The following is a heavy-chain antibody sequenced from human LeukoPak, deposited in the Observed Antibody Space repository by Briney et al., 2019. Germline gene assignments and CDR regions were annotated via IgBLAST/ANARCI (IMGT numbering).Heavy chain of an antibody. J-gene: IGHJ3*02. CDR2: IDPNSGDT. V-gene: IGHV1-2*03. D-gene: IGHD3-22*01. CDR1: GYTFTDYY. CDR3: ARSYHYYDSSGYSMGDTFEI. Sequence: LAASVKVSCKASGYTFTDYYMHWVRQAPGQGLEWMGWIDPNSGDTNYAQKFQGRVTMTRDTSISTAYMELSRLRSDDTAVYYCARSYHYYDSSGYSMGDTFEIWGQGTMVTVSS.